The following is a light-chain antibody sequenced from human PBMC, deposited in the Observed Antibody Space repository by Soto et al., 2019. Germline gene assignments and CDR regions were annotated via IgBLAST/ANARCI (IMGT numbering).Light chain of an antibody. CDR1: QSVSSSY. Sequence: EIVLTQSPGTLSLSPGERATLSCRASQSVSSSYLAWYQQKPGQAPRLLIYGTSSRATAIPDRFSGSGSGTDFTLTISRLEPEDFAVYYCQQYGSSPPAIAFGQGTKVDIK. CDR3: QQYGSSPPAIA. J-gene: IGKJ1*01. CDR2: GTS. V-gene: IGKV3-20*01.